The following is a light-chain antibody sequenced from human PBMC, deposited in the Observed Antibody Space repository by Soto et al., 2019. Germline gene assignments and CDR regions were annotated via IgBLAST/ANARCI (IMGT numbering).Light chain of an antibody. CDR3: QQRNRWPPIFT. CDR1: QRVSSSY. V-gene: IGKV3D-20*02. J-gene: IGKJ3*01. Sequence: EIVLTQSPGTLSLSPGERATLSCRASQRVSSSYLAWYQQKPGQAPRLLIYGASSRATGIPDRFSGSGSGTDFTLTISSLEPEDFAFYYCQQRNRWPPIFTFGPGTKVDLK. CDR2: GAS.